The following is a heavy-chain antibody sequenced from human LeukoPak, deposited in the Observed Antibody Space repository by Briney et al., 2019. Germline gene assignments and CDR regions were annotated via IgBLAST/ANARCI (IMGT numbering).Heavy chain of an antibody. J-gene: IGHJ6*02. CDR1: GYTFTSYY. CDR2: INPSGGST. D-gene: IGHD2-2*01. Sequence: ASVKVSCKASGYTFTSYYMHWVRQAPGQGLEWMGIINPSGGSTSYAQKFQGRVTMTRDTSTSTVYMELSSLRSEDTAVYYCATGMPGPPYYYYYGMGVWGQGTTVTVSS. V-gene: IGHV1-46*01. CDR3: ATGMPGPPYYYYYGMGV.